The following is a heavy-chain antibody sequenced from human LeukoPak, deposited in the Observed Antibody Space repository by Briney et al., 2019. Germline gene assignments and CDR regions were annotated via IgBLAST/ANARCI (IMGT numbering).Heavy chain of an antibody. CDR1: GVSISSYY. Sequence: SETLSLTCTVSGVSISSYYWSWIRQPPGKGLEWIGYISYSGSTNYSPSLKSRVTISVDTSKNQFSLKLSSVTAADTAVYYCARLSIVDTAMAPTYYYYMDVWGKGTTVTVSS. V-gene: IGHV4-59*01. CDR3: ARLSIVDTAMAPTYYYYMDV. J-gene: IGHJ6*03. D-gene: IGHD5-18*01. CDR2: ISYSGST.